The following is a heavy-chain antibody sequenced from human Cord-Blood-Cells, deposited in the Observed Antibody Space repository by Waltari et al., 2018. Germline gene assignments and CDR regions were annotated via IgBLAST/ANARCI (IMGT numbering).Heavy chain of an antibody. CDR3: ATDSRITMVRGVNNWFDP. CDR2: VDPEDGET. CDR1: GYTLTELS. Sequence: QVQLVQSGAEVKKPGASVKVSCKVSGYTLTELSMHWVRQAPGKGLEWMGGVDPEDGETIYAQKFQGRVTMTEDTSTDTAYMELSSLRSEDTAVYYCATDSRITMVRGVNNWFDPWGQGTLVTVSS. V-gene: IGHV1-24*01. D-gene: IGHD3-10*01. J-gene: IGHJ5*02.